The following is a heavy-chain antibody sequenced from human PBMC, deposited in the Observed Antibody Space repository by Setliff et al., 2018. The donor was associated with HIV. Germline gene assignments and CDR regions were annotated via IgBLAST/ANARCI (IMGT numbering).Heavy chain of an antibody. V-gene: IGHV3-21*01. Sequence: GGSLRLSCAASGFTFSSYSMNWVRQAPGKGLECVSSISSSSSYIYYADSAKGRFTISRDNAKNSLYLQMNSLRAEDTAAYYCAKDSSSGYYYYYLDVWGKGTTVTVSS. CDR2: ISSSSSYI. CDR3: AKDSSSGYYYYYLDV. D-gene: IGHD6-6*01. CDR1: GFTFSSYS. J-gene: IGHJ6*03.